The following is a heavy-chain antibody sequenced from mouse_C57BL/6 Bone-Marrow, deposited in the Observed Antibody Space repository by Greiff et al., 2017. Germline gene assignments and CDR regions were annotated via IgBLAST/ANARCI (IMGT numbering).Heavy chain of an antibody. CDR1: GYSITSDYA. V-gene: IGHV3-2*02. D-gene: IGHD1-1*01. CDR2: ISYSGST. Sequence: EVKLMESGPGLVKPSQSLSLTCTVTGYSITSDYAWNWIRQFPGNKLEWMGYISYSGSTSYSPSLKSRISITRDTSKNQFFLQLNSVTTEDTAPYYCSRASYYYDDSLDYWGQGTTLTVSS. J-gene: IGHJ2*01. CDR3: SRASYYYDDSLDY.